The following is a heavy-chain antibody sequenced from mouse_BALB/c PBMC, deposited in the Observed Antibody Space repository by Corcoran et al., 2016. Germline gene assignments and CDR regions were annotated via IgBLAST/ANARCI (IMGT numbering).Heavy chain of an antibody. CDR2: ISYDGSN. J-gene: IGHJ3*01. CDR1: GYSITSGYY. V-gene: IGHV3-6*02. D-gene: IGHD1-1*01. CDR3: ARRYEWFAY. Sequence: DVQLQESGPGLVKSSQSLSLTCSVTGYSITSGYYWNWIRQFPGNKLEWMGYISYDGSNNYNPSLKNRISITRDTSENQFFLKLNSVTTEDTATYYCARRYEWFAYWGQGTLVTVS.